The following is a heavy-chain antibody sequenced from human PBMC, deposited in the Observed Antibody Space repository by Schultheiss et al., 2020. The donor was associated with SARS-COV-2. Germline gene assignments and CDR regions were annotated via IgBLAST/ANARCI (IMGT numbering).Heavy chain of an antibody. CDR1: GGSISSYY. CDR2: IYNSGST. Sequence: SETLSLTCTVSGGSISSYYWSWIRQPPGKGLEWIGYIYNSGSTNYNPSLKSRVTISVDTSKNQFSLKLNSVTAADTAVYYCARDRYDILTGYYTDYWGQGTLVTVSS. D-gene: IGHD3-9*01. V-gene: IGHV4-59*01. CDR3: ARDRYDILTGYYTDY. J-gene: IGHJ4*02.